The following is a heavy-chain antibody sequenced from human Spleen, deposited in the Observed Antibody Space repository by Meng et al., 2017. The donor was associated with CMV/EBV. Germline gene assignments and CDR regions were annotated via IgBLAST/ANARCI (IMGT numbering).Heavy chain of an antibody. CDR3: ARGFLRLGELSLFPELGVDV. D-gene: IGHD3-16*02. V-gene: IGHV4-34*01. CDR1: GGSFSGYY. CDR2: INHSGST. J-gene: IGHJ6*02. Sequence: SETLSLTCAVYGGSFSGYYWSWIRQPPGKGLEWIGEINHSGSTNYNPSLKSRVTISVDTSKNQFSLKLSSVTAADTAVYYCARGFLRLGELSLFPELGVDVWGQGTTVTVSS.